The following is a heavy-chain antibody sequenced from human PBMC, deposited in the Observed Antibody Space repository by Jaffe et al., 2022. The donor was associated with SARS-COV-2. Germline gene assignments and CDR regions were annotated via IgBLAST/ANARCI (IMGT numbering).Heavy chain of an antibody. J-gene: IGHJ3*01. CDR3: ARDDGNGYYYDPPTAFDV. V-gene: IGHV4-59*01. CDR2: ISYSGTP. Sequence: QVQLQESGPGLVKPSETLSLTCTVSGGSISNYYWTWIRQSPGKGLEWIGYISYSGTPNYNPFLESRVTMSVDSSKNQFSLKLTSVTAADTAIYFCARDDGNGYYYDPPTAFDVWGQGTIVTVSS. CDR1: GGSISNYY. D-gene: IGHD3-22*01.